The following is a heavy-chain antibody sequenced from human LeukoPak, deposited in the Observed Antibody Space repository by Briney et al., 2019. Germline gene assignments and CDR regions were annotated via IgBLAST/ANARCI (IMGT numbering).Heavy chain of an antibody. V-gene: IGHV4-39*01. CDR1: GGSISSGGYY. CDR2: IYYSGST. D-gene: IGHD4-17*01. CDR3: ARGMTTVTRTFDY. Sequence: SETLSLTCTVSGGSISSGGYYWSWIRQHPGKGLEWIGYIYYSGSTYYNPSLKSRVTISVDTSKNQFSLKLSSVTAADTAVYYCARGMTTVTRTFDYWGQGTLVTVSS. J-gene: IGHJ4*02.